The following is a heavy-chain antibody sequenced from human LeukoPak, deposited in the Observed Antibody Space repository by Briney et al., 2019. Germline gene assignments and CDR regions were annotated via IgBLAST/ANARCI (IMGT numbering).Heavy chain of an antibody. D-gene: IGHD3-22*01. Sequence: GGSLRLSCAAYGFTFDDYAMHWVRQAPGKGLEWVSGISWNSGRIGYADSVKGRFTISRDNAKNSLYLQMNSLRAEDTALYYCARDSGSGYYYESVDYWGQGTLVTVSS. CDR2: ISWNSGRI. J-gene: IGHJ4*02. CDR1: GFTFDDYA. V-gene: IGHV3-9*01. CDR3: ARDSGSGYYYESVDY.